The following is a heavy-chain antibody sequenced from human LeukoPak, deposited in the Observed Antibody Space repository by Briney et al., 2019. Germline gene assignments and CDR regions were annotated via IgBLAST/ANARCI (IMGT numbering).Heavy chain of an antibody. CDR3: ANHPGRGYGYLDY. CDR1: GFTFSSYA. V-gene: IGHV3-23*01. CDR2: ISGSGGST. J-gene: IGHJ4*02. Sequence: PGGSLRLSCAASGFTFSSYAMSWVRQAPGKGLGWVSAISGSGGSTYYADSVKGRFTISRDNSKNTLYLQMNSLRAEDTAVYYCANHPGRGYGYLDYWGQGTLVTVSS. D-gene: IGHD3-10*01.